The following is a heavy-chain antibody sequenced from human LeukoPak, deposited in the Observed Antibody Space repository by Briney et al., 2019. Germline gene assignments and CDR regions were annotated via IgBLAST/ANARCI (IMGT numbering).Heavy chain of an antibody. CDR2: ISSSSGYI. CDR1: GFTFSSYS. J-gene: IGHJ3*02. CDR3: ARAKTYSGSYNDAFDI. D-gene: IGHD1-26*01. Sequence: NSGGSLRLSCAASGFTFSSYSMNWVRRAPGKGLEWVSSISSSSGYIYYADSLEGRFTISRDNAENSLYLQMNSLRAEDTAVYFCARAKTYSGSYNDAFDIWGQGTMVTVSS. V-gene: IGHV3-21*01.